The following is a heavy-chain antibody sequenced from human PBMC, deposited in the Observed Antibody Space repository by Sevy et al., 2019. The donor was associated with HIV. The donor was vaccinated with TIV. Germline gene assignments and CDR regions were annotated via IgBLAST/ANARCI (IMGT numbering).Heavy chain of an antibody. CDR2: ISYDGSNK. CDR1: GLTFSNYA. J-gene: IGHJ4*02. Sequence: GGSLRLSCEASGLTFSNYAIHWVRQAPGKGLEWVAVISYDGSNKDYADSVKGRFAISRDNSKNTLYLQMNSLRVEDTAVYYCARASHMITFGGVIVIDGIDYWGQGTLVTVSS. V-gene: IGHV3-30*09. D-gene: IGHD3-16*02. CDR3: ARASHMITFGGVIVIDGIDY.